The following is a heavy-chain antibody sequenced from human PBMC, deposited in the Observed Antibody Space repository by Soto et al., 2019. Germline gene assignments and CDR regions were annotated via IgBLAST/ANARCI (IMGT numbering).Heavy chain of an antibody. CDR2: IYHRGST. CDR3: ASKTSGYQRGWFDP. D-gene: IGHD3-22*01. CDR1: GGSISSSNW. Sequence: QVQRHESGPGLVKPSGTLSLTCAVSGGSISSSNWWGWVRQPPGKGLEWIGEIYHRGSTNSLPSLKSRVAIEVDKSKNEFSLRLRSVTAADTAVYYCASKTSGYQRGWFDPWGQGTLVTVSS. J-gene: IGHJ5*02. V-gene: IGHV4-4*02.